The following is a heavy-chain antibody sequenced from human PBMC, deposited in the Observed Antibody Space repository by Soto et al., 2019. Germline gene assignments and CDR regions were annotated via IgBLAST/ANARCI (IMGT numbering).Heavy chain of an antibody. Sequence: SETLSLTCTVSGGSISSGGYYWSWIRQDPGKGLEWIGYIYYSGSTYYNPSLKSRVTISVDTSKNQFSLKLSSVTAADTAVYYCARSAATDYYYYYGMDVWGQGTTVTVSS. D-gene: IGHD1-26*01. J-gene: IGHJ6*02. CDR2: IYYSGST. V-gene: IGHV4-31*03. CDR1: GGSISSGGYY. CDR3: ARSAATDYYYYYGMDV.